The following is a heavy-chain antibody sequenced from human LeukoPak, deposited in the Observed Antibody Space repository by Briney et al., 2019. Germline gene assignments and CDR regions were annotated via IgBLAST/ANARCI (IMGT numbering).Heavy chain of an antibody. CDR3: ARDGQYSGSYPYYYYYMDV. Sequence: SGTLSLTCAVSGGSISSSNWWSWIRQPPGKGLEWIGEIYHSGSTNYNPSLKSRVTISVDKSKTQFSLKLSSVTAADTAVYYCARDGQYSGSYPYYYYYMDVWGQGTLVTVSS. CDR2: IYHSGST. CDR1: GGSISSSNW. J-gene: IGHJ6*03. D-gene: IGHD1-26*01. V-gene: IGHV4-4*02.